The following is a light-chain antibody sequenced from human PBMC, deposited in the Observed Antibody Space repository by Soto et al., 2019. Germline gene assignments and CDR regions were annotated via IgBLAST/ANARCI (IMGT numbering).Light chain of an antibody. V-gene: IGLV1-44*01. Sequence: QSVLTQPPSASGTPGHRVTISCSGSSSKIGSNTVNWYQQLPGTAPKLLIYSNNQRPSGVPDRFSGSKSGTSASLAISGFQSEDEADYYCAAWDDSLNGYVFGTGTKVPV. CDR2: SNN. CDR3: AAWDDSLNGYV. J-gene: IGLJ1*01. CDR1: SSKIGSNT.